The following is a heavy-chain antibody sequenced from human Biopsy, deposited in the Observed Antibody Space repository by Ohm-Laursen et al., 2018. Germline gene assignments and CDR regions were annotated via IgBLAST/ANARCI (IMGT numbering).Heavy chain of an antibody. V-gene: IGHV4-38-2*01. J-gene: IGHJ3*02. Sequence: LQTLSLTCAVSGFSISSGYYWGWIRQPPGKGLEWIGSVYDSGKSYYNPSLKSRLTISIDTSKNQFSLKLNSMTTADTAVYYCARGQDYGGNKAFDIWGQGTKVTVSP. CDR2: VYDSGKS. D-gene: IGHD4-23*01. CDR1: GFSISSGYY. CDR3: ARGQDYGGNKAFDI.